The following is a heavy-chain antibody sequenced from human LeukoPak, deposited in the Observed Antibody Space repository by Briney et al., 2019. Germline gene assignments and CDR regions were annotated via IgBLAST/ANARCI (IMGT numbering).Heavy chain of an antibody. D-gene: IGHD3-9*01. J-gene: IGHJ3*02. CDR2: ISAIGTLT. CDR1: GFSFSSYE. Sequence: PGGSLRISCAASGFSFSSYEMNWVRQAPWKGLDWISYISAIGTLTHYADSVEGRFTISRDNAKNSLYLQMNSLRGEDTAVYYCARDRPSYDILTGYQKNDAFDIWGQGTMVTVSS. V-gene: IGHV3-48*03. CDR3: ARDRPSYDILTGYQKNDAFDI.